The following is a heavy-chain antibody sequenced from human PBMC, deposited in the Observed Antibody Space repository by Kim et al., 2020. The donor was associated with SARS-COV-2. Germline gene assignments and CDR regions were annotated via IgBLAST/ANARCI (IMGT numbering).Heavy chain of an antibody. CDR3: ASHRDIAAAGTGGHSSGWYCFDY. CDR1: GYTFTSYY. CDR2: INPSGGST. D-gene: IGHD6-13*01. J-gene: IGHJ4*02. Sequence: ASVKVSCKASGYTFTSYYMHWVRQAPGQGLEWMGIINPSGGSTSYAQKFQGRVTMTRDTSTSTVYMELSSLRSEDTAVYYCASHRDIAAAGTGGHSSGWYCFDYWGQGTLVTVSS. V-gene: IGHV1-46*01.